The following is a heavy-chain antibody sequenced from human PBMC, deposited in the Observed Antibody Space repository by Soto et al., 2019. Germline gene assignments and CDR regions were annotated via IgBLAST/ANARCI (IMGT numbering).Heavy chain of an antibody. CDR2: IWHDGNNK. D-gene: IGHD1-26*01. Sequence: GGSLRLSCAASGFTFSSYGMHWVRQAPGKGLEWVAIIWHDGNNKYYADSVRGRFIISRDNSKNRLYLQMNSLRAEDTAVYYCASDLVGASDSYGLDVWGQGTPVTVSS. CDR3: ASDLVGASDSYGLDV. J-gene: IGHJ6*02. V-gene: IGHV3-33*08. CDR1: GFTFSSYG.